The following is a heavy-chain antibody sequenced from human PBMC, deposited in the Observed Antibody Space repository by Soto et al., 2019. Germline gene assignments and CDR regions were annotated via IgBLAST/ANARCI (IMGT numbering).Heavy chain of an antibody. D-gene: IGHD6-13*01. CDR3: ARSSPGIAAVSKNYYYYYGMDV. Sequence: QVQLVESGGGVVQPGRSLRLSCAASGFTFSSYAMHWVRQAPGKGLEWVAVISYDGSNKYYADSVKGRFTISRDNSKNTLYLQMNSLRAEDTAVYYCARSSPGIAAVSKNYYYYYGMDVWGQGTTVTVSS. CDR1: GFTFSSYA. V-gene: IGHV3-30-3*01. J-gene: IGHJ6*02. CDR2: ISYDGSNK.